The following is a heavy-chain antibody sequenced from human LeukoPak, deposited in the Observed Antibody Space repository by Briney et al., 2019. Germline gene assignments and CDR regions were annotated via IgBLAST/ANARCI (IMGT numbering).Heavy chain of an antibody. CDR2: IKSKTDGGTT. CDR1: GFTFSSYS. D-gene: IGHD6-19*01. Sequence: GGSLRLSCAASGFTFSSYSMNWVRQAPGKGLEWVGRIKSKTDGGTTDYAAPVKGRFTISRDDSKNTLYLQMNSLKTEDTAVYYCTTASSGWFVDYWGQGTLVTVSS. CDR3: TTASSGWFVDY. J-gene: IGHJ4*02. V-gene: IGHV3-15*01.